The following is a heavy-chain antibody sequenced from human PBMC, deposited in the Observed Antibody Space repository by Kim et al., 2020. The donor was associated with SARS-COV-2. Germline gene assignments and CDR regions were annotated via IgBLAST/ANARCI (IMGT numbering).Heavy chain of an antibody. J-gene: IGHJ4*02. Sequence: GGSLRLSCAASGFTFSSDGMHWVRQAPGKGLEWVAGIWYDGSNKYYADSVKGRFTISRDNSKNTLYLQMNSLRAEDTAVYYCARDIRAGAAAGTIWGQGTLVTVSS. D-gene: IGHD6-13*01. CDR2: IWYDGSNK. CDR1: GFTFSSDG. V-gene: IGHV3-33*01. CDR3: ARDIRAGAAAGTI.